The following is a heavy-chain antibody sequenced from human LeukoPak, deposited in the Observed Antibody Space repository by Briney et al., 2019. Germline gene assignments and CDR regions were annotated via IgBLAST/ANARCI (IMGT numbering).Heavy chain of an antibody. Sequence: GASLGLSCAASGFTFSSYAMSWVRQAPGKGLEWVSAISGSGGSTYYADSVKGRFTISRDNSKNTLYLQMNSLRAEDTAVYYCAKENNWNNIGPIDYWGQGTLVTVSS. CDR3: AKENNWNNIGPIDY. J-gene: IGHJ4*02. V-gene: IGHV3-23*01. CDR1: GFTFSSYA. D-gene: IGHD1/OR15-1a*01. CDR2: ISGSGGST.